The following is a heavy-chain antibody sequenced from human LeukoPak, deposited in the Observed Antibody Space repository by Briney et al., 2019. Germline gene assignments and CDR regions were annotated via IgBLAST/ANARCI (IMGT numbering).Heavy chain of an antibody. J-gene: IGHJ6*02. V-gene: IGHV4-59*08. CDR1: GSSISSYY. CDR2: IYYSGST. D-gene: IGHD5-12*01. CDR3: ASLIVATAPNYYYGMDV. Sequence: TSETLSLTCTVSGSSISSYYWSWIRQPPGKGLEWIGYIYYSGSTNYNPSLKSRVTISVDTSKNQFSLKLSSVTAADTAVYYCASLIVATAPNYYYGMDVWGQGTTVTVSS.